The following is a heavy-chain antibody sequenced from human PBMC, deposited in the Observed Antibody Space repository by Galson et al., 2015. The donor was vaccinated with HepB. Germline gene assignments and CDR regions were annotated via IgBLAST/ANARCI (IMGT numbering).Heavy chain of an antibody. D-gene: IGHD1-26*01. Sequence: SVKVSCKASGYTFTSYDINWVRQATGQGLEWMGWMNPNSGNTGYAQKFQGRVTMTRNTSISTAYMELSSLRSEDTAVYYCARGSQWELLDYPWGQGTLVTVSS. V-gene: IGHV1-8*01. J-gene: IGHJ5*02. CDR2: MNPNSGNT. CDR1: GYTFTSYD. CDR3: ARGSQWELLDYP.